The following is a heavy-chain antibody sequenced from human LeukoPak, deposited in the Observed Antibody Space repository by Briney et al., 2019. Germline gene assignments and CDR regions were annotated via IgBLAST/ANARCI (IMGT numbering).Heavy chain of an antibody. CDR3: ASPRSYYDSSGYYIS. CDR1: GGSVSSGSYY. CDR2: IYYSGST. V-gene: IGHV4-61*01. Sequence: SETLSLTCTVSGGSVSSGSYYWSWIRQPPGKGLEWIGYIYYSGSTNYNPSLKSRVTISVDTSKNQFSLKLSSVTAADTAVYYCASPRSYYDSSGYYISWGQGTLVTVSS. D-gene: IGHD3-22*01. J-gene: IGHJ5*02.